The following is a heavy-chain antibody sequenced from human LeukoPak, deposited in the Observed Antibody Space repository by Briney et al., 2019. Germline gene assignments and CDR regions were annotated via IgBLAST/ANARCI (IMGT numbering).Heavy chain of an antibody. CDR2: ISGTGTTI. CDR1: GFTFSDYE. J-gene: IGHJ3*02. CDR3: ARGFTYYDFWSGSLGAFDI. V-gene: IGHV3-48*03. Sequence: GGSLRLSCAASGFTFSDYEMNWARQAPGKGLEWVSHISGTGTTIHYADSVKGRFTISRDNAKNSLYLQMNSLRAEDTAVYYCARGFTYYDFWSGSLGAFDIWGQGTMVTVSS. D-gene: IGHD3-3*01.